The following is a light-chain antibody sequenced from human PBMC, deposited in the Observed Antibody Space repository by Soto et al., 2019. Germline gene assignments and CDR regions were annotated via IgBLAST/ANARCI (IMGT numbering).Light chain of an antibody. CDR1: QSVSSK. J-gene: IGKJ1*01. CDR3: QRYSDWPPWT. V-gene: IGKV3-15*01. CDR2: DAS. Sequence: EIVITQSPATVSVSPGERATLCWRASQSVSSKLAWYQQKPGQAPRLVIYDASIRATGIPDRFVGSGSGTEFTLTITGLQSEDFAVYYCQRYSDWPPWTSGQGTKVDIK.